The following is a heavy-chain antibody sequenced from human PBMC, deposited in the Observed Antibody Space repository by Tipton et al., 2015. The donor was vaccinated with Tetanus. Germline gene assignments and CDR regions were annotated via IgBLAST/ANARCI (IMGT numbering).Heavy chain of an antibody. Sequence: LRLSCAVYYDSFYGYYWSWIRQPPGKGPEWIGEISHSENTNYNPSLQSRVTISMNTANNHIYLNLTSVTAADTAVYYCARWRDGFNRALDSWGQGIMVTVSS. D-gene: IGHD5-24*01. V-gene: IGHV4-34*01. CDR1: YDSFYGYY. CDR3: ARWRDGFNRALDS. CDR2: ISHSENT. J-gene: IGHJ4*02.